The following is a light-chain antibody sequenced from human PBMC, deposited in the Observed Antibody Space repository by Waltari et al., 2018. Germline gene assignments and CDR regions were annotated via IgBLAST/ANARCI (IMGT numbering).Light chain of an antibody. CDR1: SNNVGNQG. J-gene: IGLJ3*02. Sequence: QAGLTQPPSVSKGLRQTATLTCTGHSNNVGNQGAAWLQQHQGHPPKLLSYRNNNRPAGSAERFSASRSGNTASLTITGLQPEDEADYYCSAWDSSLSAWVFGGGTKLTVL. CDR2: RNN. CDR3: SAWDSSLSAWV. V-gene: IGLV10-54*04.